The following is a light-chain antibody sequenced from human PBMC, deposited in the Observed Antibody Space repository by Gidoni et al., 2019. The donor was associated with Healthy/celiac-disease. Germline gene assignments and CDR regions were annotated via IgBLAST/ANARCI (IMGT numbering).Light chain of an antibody. CDR3: QPPLDT. CDR2: AAS. Sequence: DIQWTQSPSFLSASVGDRVTIPCRASQGISSYLACYQQKPGKAPKLLIYAASTLQRGVPSRFSGSGSGTAFTLTISSLQPEDFAPYYCQPPLDTFXXXTKLEIK. CDR1: QGISSY. J-gene: IGKJ2*01. V-gene: IGKV1-9*01.